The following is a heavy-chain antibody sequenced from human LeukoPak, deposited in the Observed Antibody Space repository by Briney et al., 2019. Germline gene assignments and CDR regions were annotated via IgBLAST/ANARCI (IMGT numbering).Heavy chain of an antibody. CDR2: ISYDGSNK. Sequence: GGSLRLSCAASGFTFSSYGMHWVRQAPGKGLEWVAVISYDGSNKYYADSVKGRFTISRDNSKNTLYLQINSLRAEDTAVYYCAKERVNPYWGQGTLVTVSS. CDR1: GFTFSSYG. D-gene: IGHD4-23*01. CDR3: AKERVNPY. J-gene: IGHJ4*02. V-gene: IGHV3-30*18.